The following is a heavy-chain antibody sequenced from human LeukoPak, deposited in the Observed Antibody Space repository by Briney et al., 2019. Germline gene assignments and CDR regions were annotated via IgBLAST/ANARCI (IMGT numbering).Heavy chain of an antibody. Sequence: ASVKVSCKASGYTFTSYGISWVRQAPGQGLEWMRWISAYKGNTSSAQKLQGRVTMTTDTSTSTAYMELRSLRSDDTAVYYCASTPPRDGERGEFDYWGQGTLVTVSS. CDR3: ASTPPRDGERGEFDY. CDR2: ISAYKGNT. CDR1: GYTFTSYG. V-gene: IGHV1-18*01. D-gene: IGHD3-10*01. J-gene: IGHJ4*02.